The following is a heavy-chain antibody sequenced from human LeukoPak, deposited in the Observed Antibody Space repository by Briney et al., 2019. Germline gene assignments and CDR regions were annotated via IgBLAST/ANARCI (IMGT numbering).Heavy chain of an antibody. Sequence: SETLSLTCTVSGASISNYYWSWIRQPPGKRLEWIGNIHYSGSTNYNPSLKSRVTISVDTSKNQFSLKLGSVTAADTAVYYCARTGDGYNYYNYYYMDVWGKGTTVTVTS. V-gene: IGHV4-59*01. CDR3: ARTGDGYNYYNYYYMDV. CDR2: IHYSGST. CDR1: GASISNYY. D-gene: IGHD5-24*01. J-gene: IGHJ6*03.